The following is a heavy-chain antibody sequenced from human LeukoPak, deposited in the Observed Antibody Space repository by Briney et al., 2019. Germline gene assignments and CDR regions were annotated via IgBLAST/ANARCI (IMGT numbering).Heavy chain of an antibody. J-gene: IGHJ5*02. V-gene: IGHV1-69*13. Sequence: SVKVSCKASGYTFTDYYINWVRQAPGQGLEWMGGIIPIFGTANYAQKFQGRVTITADESTSTAYMELSSLRSEDTAVYYCATIGIVGATRNWFDPWGQGTLVTVSS. D-gene: IGHD1-26*01. CDR1: GYTFTDYY. CDR2: IIPIFGTA. CDR3: ATIGIVGATRNWFDP.